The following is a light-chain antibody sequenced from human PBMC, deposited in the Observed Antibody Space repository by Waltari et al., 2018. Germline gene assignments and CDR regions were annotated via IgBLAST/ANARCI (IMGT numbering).Light chain of an antibody. J-gene: IGKJ2*02. V-gene: IGKV1-17*01. CDR1: QDIGTY. Sequence: DIQMTKSPSSLSAAAGDRVTITCRAIQDIGTYLNWYQQKPGKPPKRLIYVATSLDSGVPSRFSGSGSGTDFTLTISSLQPEDFATYYCLQYNNYPCTFGQGTKVEIE. CDR2: VAT. CDR3: LQYNNYPCT.